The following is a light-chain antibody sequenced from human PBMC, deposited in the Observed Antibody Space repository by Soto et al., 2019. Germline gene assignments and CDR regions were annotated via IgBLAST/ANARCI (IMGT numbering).Light chain of an antibody. CDR3: QQSYSIPDT. CDR1: QSISSY. V-gene: IGKV1-39*01. Sequence: DLQMTQSPSSLSASVGDRVTITCRASQSISSYLNWYQQKPGKAPKVLIYAAVSLQSGVPSRFSGCGSGTDFTLTISSLQPEDFATYYCQQSYSIPDTFGQGTKLEIK. CDR2: AAV. J-gene: IGKJ2*01.